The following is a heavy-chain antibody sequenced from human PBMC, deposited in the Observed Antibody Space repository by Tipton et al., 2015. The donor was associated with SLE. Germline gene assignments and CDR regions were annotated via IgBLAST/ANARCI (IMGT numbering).Heavy chain of an antibody. D-gene: IGHD6-19*01. V-gene: IGHV4-38-2*02. CDR3: ARDRYSSGWYDDAFDI. CDR1: GYSISSGYY. J-gene: IGHJ3*02. CDR2: IYHSGST. Sequence: TLSLTCAVSGYSISSGYYWGWIRQPPGKGLEWIGSIYHSGSTYYNPSLKSRVTISLDTSKNQFSLKLSSVTAADTAVYYCARDRYSSGWYDDAFDIWGQGTMVTVSS.